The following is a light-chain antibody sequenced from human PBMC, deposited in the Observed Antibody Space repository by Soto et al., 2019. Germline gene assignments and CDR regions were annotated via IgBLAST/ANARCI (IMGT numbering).Light chain of an antibody. Sequence: EIVLTPSPGTLSLSPGDRATLSCRASQSVSSSYLAWYQQKPGQAPRLLIYDASSRATGIPDRFSGGGSGTDFTLTISRLEPEDFAVYYCQQFSSYPLTFGGGTKVDNK. J-gene: IGKJ4*01. CDR3: QQFSSYPLT. CDR2: DAS. V-gene: IGKV3-20*01. CDR1: QSVSSSY.